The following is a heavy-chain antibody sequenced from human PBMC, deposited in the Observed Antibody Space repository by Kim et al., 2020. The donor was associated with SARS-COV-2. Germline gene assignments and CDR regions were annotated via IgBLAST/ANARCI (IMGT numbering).Heavy chain of an antibody. CDR3: PRGPPYYGSGHYYSPPNFD. J-gene: IGHJ2*01. CDR2: MNPDSGRT. Sequence: ASVKVSCKASGYTFTTYDIIWVRQAPGQGLEWMGWMNPDSGRTGYAHEFQGRVTMTANASLGTAHMELSSLKYDDTAVYYCPRGPPYYGSGHYYSPPNFD. V-gene: IGHV1-8*01. D-gene: IGHD3-10*01. CDR1: GYTFTTYD.